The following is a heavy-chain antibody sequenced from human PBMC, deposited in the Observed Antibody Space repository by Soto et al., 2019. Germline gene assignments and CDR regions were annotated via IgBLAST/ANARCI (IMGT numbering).Heavy chain of an antibody. D-gene: IGHD4-17*01. CDR1: GYTFTTLW. J-gene: IGHJ3*02. CDR3: ARLSHVYGDYAGAFDI. V-gene: IGHV5-51*01. CDR2: IYPGDSDT. Sequence: GESLKISCKGSGYTFTTLWIGWVRQLPGKGLEWMGIIYPGDSDTRYSPSFRGQVTISADKSITTVYLQWSSLKASDTAMYCCARLSHVYGDYAGAFDIWGQGTMVTVSS.